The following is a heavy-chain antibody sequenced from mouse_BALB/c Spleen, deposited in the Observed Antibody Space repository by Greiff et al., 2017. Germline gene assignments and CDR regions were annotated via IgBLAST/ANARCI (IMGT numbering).Heavy chain of an antibody. CDR2: INPSNGGT. V-gene: IGHV1S81*02. CDR3: TGYYYGSSPFAY. D-gene: IGHD1-1*01. CDR1: GYTFTSYY. J-gene: IGHJ3*01. Sequence: VQGVESGAELVKPGASVKLSCKASGYTFTSYYMYWVKQRPGQGLEWIGEINPSNGGTNFNEKFKSKATLTVDKSSSTAYMQLSSLTSEDSAVYYCTGYYYGSSPFAYWGQGTLVTVSA.